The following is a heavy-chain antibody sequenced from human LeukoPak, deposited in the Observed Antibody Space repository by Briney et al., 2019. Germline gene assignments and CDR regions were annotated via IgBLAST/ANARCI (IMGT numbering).Heavy chain of an antibody. D-gene: IGHD6-13*01. J-gene: IGHJ4*02. Sequence: GGSLRLSCAASGFTFSSYEMNWVRQAPGKGLEWVSYISSSGSTIYYADSVKGRFTISRDNAKNSLYLQMNSLRAEDTALYYCARDGGSSSWYRSYYFDYWGQGTLVTVSS. CDR2: ISSSGSTI. V-gene: IGHV3-48*03. CDR1: GFTFSSYE. CDR3: ARDGGSSSWYRSYYFDY.